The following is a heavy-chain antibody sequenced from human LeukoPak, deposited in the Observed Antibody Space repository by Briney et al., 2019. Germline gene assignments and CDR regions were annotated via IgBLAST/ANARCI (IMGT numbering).Heavy chain of an antibody. J-gene: IGHJ4*02. CDR3: AKEGGFGSGSYVDY. D-gene: IGHD3-10*01. Sequence: TGGSLRLSCAASGFTFSSYGMHWVRQAPGKGLEWVAVISYDGSNKYYADSVKGRFTISRDNSKNTLYLQMNSLRAEDTAVYYCAKEGGFGSGSYVDYWGQGTLVTVSS. V-gene: IGHV3-30*18. CDR2: ISYDGSNK. CDR1: GFTFSSYG.